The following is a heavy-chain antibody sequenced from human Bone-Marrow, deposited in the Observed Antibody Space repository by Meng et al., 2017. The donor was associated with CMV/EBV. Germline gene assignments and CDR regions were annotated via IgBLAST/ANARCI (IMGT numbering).Heavy chain of an antibody. CDR3: ASRTGYCSSTSCRADEPGVDY. Sequence: ASVKVSCKASGYTFTGYNIHWVRQAPGQGLEWLGWINPHSGGTIYAQKFEDRVTLTSDTSISTAYMELRRLRSDDTAVYYCASRTGYCSSTSCRADEPGVDYWGQGTLVTVSS. CDR2: INPHSGGT. CDR1: GYTFTGYN. V-gene: IGHV1-2*02. J-gene: IGHJ4*02. D-gene: IGHD2-2*01.